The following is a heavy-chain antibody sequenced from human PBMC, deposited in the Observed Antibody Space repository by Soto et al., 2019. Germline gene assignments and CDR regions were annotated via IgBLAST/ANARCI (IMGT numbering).Heavy chain of an antibody. CDR3: ARDILSGGAYPDS. CDR2: ISSGSSYI. D-gene: IGHD3-10*01. CDR1: GFTFSTYT. V-gene: IGHV3-21*01. Sequence: GGSLRLSCAASGFTFSTYTMNWVRQAPGKGREWISSISSGSSYIYYAGSVKGRFTISRDNAKNSLFLQMNSLRADDTAVYYCARDILSGGAYPDSWGQGTKVTVSS. J-gene: IGHJ5*01.